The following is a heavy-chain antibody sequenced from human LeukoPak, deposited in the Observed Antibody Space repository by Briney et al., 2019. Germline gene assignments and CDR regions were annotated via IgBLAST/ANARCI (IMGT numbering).Heavy chain of an antibody. CDR3: ARAPASIVGARGGFDY. D-gene: IGHD1-26*01. CDR2: INAGNGNT. Sequence: ASVTVSCKASGYTFTSYALHWVRQAAGHRLEWLGWINAGNGNTKYSQKFQGRATITRDTSASTAYMELSSLRSEDTAVYYCARAPASIVGARGGFDYWGQGALVTVSS. J-gene: IGHJ4*02. V-gene: IGHV1-3*01. CDR1: GYTFTSYA.